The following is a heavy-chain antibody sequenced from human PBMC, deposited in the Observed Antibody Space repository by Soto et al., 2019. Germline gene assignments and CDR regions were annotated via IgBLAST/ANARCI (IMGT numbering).Heavy chain of an antibody. Sequence: QVQLVQSGAEVKKPGASVKVSCKASGYTFTSYGISWVRQAPGQGLAWMGWISAYNGNTNYAQKLQGRVTMTTDTSTSAAYMELRSLRSDDTAVYYGARDATTGTAWDWFDHWGQGTLFTVSS. CDR1: GYTFTSYG. D-gene: IGHD1-1*01. CDR2: ISAYNGNT. CDR3: ARDATTGTAWDWFDH. V-gene: IGHV1-18*01. J-gene: IGHJ5*02.